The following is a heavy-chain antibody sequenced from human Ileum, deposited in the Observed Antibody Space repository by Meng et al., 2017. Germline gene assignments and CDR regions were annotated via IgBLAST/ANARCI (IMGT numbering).Heavy chain of an antibody. CDR3: ARTYNTPFFDS. CDR2: TYYTGLT. D-gene: IGHD1-14*01. Sequence: VELPESGPGLVRPSATLSLSCTVSGASVNFGLYFWSWIRQSPGKTLEWIGHTYYTGLTNYNPSLKSRVAISLDASKNQFSLKLNSVSAADSAVYFCARTYNTPFFDSWGQGTLVTVSS. V-gene: IGHV4-61*01. CDR1: GASVNFGLYF. J-gene: IGHJ4*02.